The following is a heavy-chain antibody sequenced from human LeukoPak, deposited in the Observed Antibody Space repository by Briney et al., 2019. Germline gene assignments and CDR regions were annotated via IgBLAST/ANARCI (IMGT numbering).Heavy chain of an antibody. V-gene: IGHV3-7*03. CDR2: IKFDGTAT. D-gene: IGHD2-8*01. CDR3: AKDVRRCNGACT. CDR1: GFTFRSFW. Sequence: GGSLRLSCSGFGFTFRSFWMGWVRQAPGKGLEWVANIKFDGTATNYVDSVRGRFTISRDNAKNTLSLQMNSLRVEDTAIYYCAKDVRRCNGACTWGQGTLVTVSS. J-gene: IGHJ5*02.